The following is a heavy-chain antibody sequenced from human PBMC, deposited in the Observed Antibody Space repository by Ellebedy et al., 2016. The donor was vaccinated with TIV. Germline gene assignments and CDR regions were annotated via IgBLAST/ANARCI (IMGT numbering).Heavy chain of an antibody. D-gene: IGHD4-17*01. CDR3: ARSGSVDAGDYRRFDY. Sequence: SETLSLXXSVSGGSIINSAYYWEWIRQSPGKGLEWIGNIYYSGSTYYNPSLKSRLTISVDTSTNQVSLKLTSVTATDTAVYYCARSGSVDAGDYRRFDYWGQGSLVTVSS. CDR1: GGSIINSAYY. CDR2: IYYSGST. J-gene: IGHJ4*02. V-gene: IGHV4-39*01.